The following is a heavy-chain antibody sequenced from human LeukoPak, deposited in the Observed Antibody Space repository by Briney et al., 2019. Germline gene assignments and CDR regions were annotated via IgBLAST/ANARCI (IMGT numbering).Heavy chain of an antibody. D-gene: IGHD2-15*01. J-gene: IGHJ4*02. V-gene: IGHV3-21*01. CDR3: ARAYCSGGSCYPFDY. Sequence: GGSLRLSCAASGFTFSSYYMNGVRQAPGKGLEWVSSISSSSSYIYYADSVKGRFTISRDTAKNSLYLQMNSLRAEDTAVYYCARAYCSGGSCYPFDYWGQGTLVTVSS. CDR2: ISSSSSYI. CDR1: GFTFSSYY.